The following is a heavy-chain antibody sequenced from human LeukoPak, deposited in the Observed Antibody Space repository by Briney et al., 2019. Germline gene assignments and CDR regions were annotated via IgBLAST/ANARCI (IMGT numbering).Heavy chain of an antibody. CDR3: ATSADSPGNS. CDR2: LKQDGSVK. Sequence: GGSLRLSCVASGFTFSTYWMSWVRQAPGKGLEWVANLKQDGSVKHYVDSVKGRFTISRDKAKNSLYLQMTKLRAEDTAVYYCATSADSPGNSWGQGTLITVSS. J-gene: IGHJ4*02. D-gene: IGHD4-23*01. CDR1: GFTFSTYW. V-gene: IGHV3-7*01.